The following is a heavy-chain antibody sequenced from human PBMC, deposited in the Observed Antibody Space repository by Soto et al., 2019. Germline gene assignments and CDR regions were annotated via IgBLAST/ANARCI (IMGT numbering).Heavy chain of an antibody. J-gene: IGHJ4*02. V-gene: IGHV3-23*01. CDR2: ITASGDST. D-gene: IGHD1-26*01. CDR1: GLTFSNYA. Sequence: EVQLLESGGGLVQPGGSLRLSCRASGLTFSNYAMSWVRRAPGKGLEWVSSITASGDSTYYPDSVKGRFTISRDNSKNTLYLQMNSLRADDTAIYYCERDQWELLHWGQGTLVSVSS. CDR3: ERDQWELLH.